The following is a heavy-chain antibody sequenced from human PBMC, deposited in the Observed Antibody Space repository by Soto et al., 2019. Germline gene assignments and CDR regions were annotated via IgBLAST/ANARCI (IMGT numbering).Heavy chain of an antibody. CDR3: ASLYSSAWSNYFDY. Sequence: GGSLRLSCAASGFSFSTYWMSWVRQAPGKGLEWVANIKQDGSEKYYVDSVKGRFTISRDNAKMSLYLQMNSLRAEDTAVYYCASLYSSAWSNYFDYWGQGTLVTVSS. D-gene: IGHD6-13*01. J-gene: IGHJ4*02. V-gene: IGHV3-7*01. CDR1: GFSFSTYW. CDR2: IKQDGSEK.